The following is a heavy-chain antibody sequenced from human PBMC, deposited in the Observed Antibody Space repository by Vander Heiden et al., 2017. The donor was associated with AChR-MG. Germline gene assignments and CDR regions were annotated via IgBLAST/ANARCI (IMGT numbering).Heavy chain of an antibody. V-gene: IGHV1-46*03. CDR2: INPSGGST. D-gene: IGHD3-16*01. Sequence: QVQLVQSGAEVKKPGASVKVSCKASGYTFTSYYLHWVRQAPGQGLEWMGIINPSGGSTSYAHKFQGRVTMTRDTSTSTVYMELSSLRSEDTAVYYCARSRGSYVPFDPWGQGTLVTVSS. CDR3: ARSRGSYVPFDP. J-gene: IGHJ5*02. CDR1: GYTFTSYY.